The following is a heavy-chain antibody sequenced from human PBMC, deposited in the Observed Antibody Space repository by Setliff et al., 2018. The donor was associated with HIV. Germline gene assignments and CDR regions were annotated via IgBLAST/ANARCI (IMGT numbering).Heavy chain of an antibody. D-gene: IGHD2-21*01. CDR1: GDSINKYY. CDR2: ISISGNT. Sequence: SETLSLTCTVSGDSINKYYWSWIRQPPGKGLEWIGYISISGNTMYNPSLKSRVTMSLDTPKNQVSLKLTSVTAADTAVYYCARRSIVGSTRGYYYYALDVWGQGTTVTVSS. J-gene: IGHJ6*02. V-gene: IGHV4-4*09. CDR3: ARRSIVGSTRGYYYYALDV.